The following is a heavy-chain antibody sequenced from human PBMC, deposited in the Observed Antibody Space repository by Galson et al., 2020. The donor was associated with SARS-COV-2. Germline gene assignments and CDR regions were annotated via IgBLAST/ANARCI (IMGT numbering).Heavy chain of an antibody. J-gene: IGHJ3*02. V-gene: IGHV3-30*04. CDR1: GFTLSSSA. CDR3: SGDGDIVVVSDAFDI. CDR2: ISYDGSNK. D-gene: IGHD2-2*01. Sequence: GGSLRPSCTASGFTLSSSAMHWVRKAPGKGLEWVAVISYDGSNKYYSDSAKGRFTISRDNSKNTPYLQMNSLRAEDTAVYYCSGDGDIVVVSDAFDIWSRGTMFTFSS.